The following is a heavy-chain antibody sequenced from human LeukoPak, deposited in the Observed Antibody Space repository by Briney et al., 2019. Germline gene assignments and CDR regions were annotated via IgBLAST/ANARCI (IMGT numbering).Heavy chain of an antibody. CDR2: INHSGST. CDR1: GGSFRGYY. CDR3: ARGRVTYYYDSSGHSAFDI. V-gene: IGHV4-34*01. D-gene: IGHD3-22*01. J-gene: IGHJ3*02. Sequence: SETLSLTCAVYGGSFRGYYWSWIRQPPGKGLEWIGEINHSGSTNYNPSLKSRVTISVDTSKNQFSLKLSSVTAADTAVYYCARGRVTYYYDSSGHSAFDIWGQGTMVTVSS.